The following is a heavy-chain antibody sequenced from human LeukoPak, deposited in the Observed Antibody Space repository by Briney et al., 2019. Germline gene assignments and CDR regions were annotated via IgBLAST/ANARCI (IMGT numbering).Heavy chain of an antibody. V-gene: IGHV3-74*01. CDR2: IDNDGSGT. CDR3: ARGRPDHAFDV. J-gene: IGHJ3*01. D-gene: IGHD1-14*01. CDR1: GFTFRSYW. Sequence: GGSLRLSCAASGFTFRSYWIEWVRQVPGKGLEYVSRIDNDGSGTTYAGSVKGRFTISRDNGNNGVFLQMNSLRAEDMAMYYFARGRPDHAFDVWGQGTMVTVSS.